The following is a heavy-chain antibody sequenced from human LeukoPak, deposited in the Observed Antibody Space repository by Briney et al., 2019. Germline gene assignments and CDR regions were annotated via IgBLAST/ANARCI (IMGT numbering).Heavy chain of an antibody. CDR1: GFTVSSNY. J-gene: IGHJ4*02. V-gene: IGHV3-53*01. Sequence: GGSLRLSCAASGFTVSSNYMSWVRQAPGKGLEWVSVIYSGGSTYYADSVKGRFTISRDNSKNTLYLQMNSLGAEDTAVYYCARGPSFDGTFGDYWGQGTLVTVSS. D-gene: IGHD3-16*01. CDR3: ARGPSFDGTFGDY. CDR2: IYSGGST.